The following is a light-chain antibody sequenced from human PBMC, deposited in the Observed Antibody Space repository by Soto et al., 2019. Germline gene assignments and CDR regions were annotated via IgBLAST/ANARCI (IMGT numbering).Light chain of an antibody. CDR3: QQYGSSLTWT. Sequence: EIVLTHSPGTLSLSPGERATLSCRASQSVSSSYLAWYQQKPGQAPRLLIYGASSRATGIPDRFSGSGSGTDFTLTISRLEPEDFAVYYCQQYGSSLTWTFGQVTKV. V-gene: IGKV3-20*01. CDR2: GAS. J-gene: IGKJ1*01. CDR1: QSVSSSY.